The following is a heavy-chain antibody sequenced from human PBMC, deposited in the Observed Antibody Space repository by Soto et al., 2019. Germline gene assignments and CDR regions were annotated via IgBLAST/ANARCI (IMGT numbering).Heavy chain of an antibody. Sequence: PGGSLRLSCAASGFTFSDWWMHWVRQAPGKGLDWVSRIKRAGSITNYADSVKGRFTISRDNAKNTVYLQLTSLRAEDTATYYCAKDRHDAAAHYWAQSTLVTVLL. D-gene: IGHD6-13*01. J-gene: IGHJ4*01. CDR2: IKRAGSIT. CDR1: GFTFSDWW. V-gene: IGHV3-74*01. CDR3: AKDRHDAAAHY.